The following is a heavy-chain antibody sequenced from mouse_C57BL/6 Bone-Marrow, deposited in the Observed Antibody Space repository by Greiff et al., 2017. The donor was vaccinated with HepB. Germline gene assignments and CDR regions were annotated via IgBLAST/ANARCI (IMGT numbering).Heavy chain of an antibody. J-gene: IGHJ3*01. Sequence: EVKLMESGGGLVKPGGSLKLSCAASGFTFSSYAMSWVRQTPEKRLEWVATISDGGSYTYYPDNVKGRFTISRDNAKNSLYLQMSHLKSEDTAMYYCARRGFYYDYPWFAYWGQGTLVTVSA. V-gene: IGHV5-4*03. CDR3: ARRGFYYDYPWFAY. D-gene: IGHD2-4*01. CDR1: GFTFSSYA. CDR2: ISDGGSYT.